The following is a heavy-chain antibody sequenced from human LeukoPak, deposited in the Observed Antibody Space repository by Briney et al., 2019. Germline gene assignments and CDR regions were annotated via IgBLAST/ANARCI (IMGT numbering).Heavy chain of an antibody. J-gene: IGHJ4*02. CDR2: INPNSGGT. CDR1: GYTFTGYY. V-gene: IGHV1-2*02. D-gene: IGHD3-3*01. CDR3: ARLPYYDFWSGYFSNGSPGPYFDY. Sequence: ASVKVSCKASGYTFTGYYMHWVRQAPGQGLEWMGWINPNSGGTNYAQKFQGRVTMTRDTSIGTAYMELGRLRSDDTAVYYCARLPYYDFWSGYFSNGSPGPYFDYWGQGTLVTVSS.